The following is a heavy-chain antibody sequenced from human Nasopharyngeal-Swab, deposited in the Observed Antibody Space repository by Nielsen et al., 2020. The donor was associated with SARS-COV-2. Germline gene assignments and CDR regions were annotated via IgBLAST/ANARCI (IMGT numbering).Heavy chain of an antibody. CDR2: ISSSGSTI. D-gene: IGHD1-26*01. V-gene: IGHV3-48*03. J-gene: IGHJ6*02. CDR3: ATPVGDEGWGLYYYGMDV. CDR1: GFTFSSYE. Sequence: GESLKISCAASGFTFSSYEMNWVRQAPGKGLERVSYISSSGSTIYYADSVKGRFTISRDNAKNSLYLQMNSLRAEDTAVYYCATPVGDEGWGLYYYGMDVWGQGTTVTVSS.